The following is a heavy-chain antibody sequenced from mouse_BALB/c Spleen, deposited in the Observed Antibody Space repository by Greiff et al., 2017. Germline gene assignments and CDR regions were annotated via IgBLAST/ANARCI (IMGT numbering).Heavy chain of an antibody. CDR3: ARWGDYDPFAY. Sequence: EVKLMESGPGLVKPPQSLSLTCSVTGYSITSGYYWNWIRQFPGNQLEWMGYISYDGSNNYNPSLKNRISITRDTSKNQFFLKLNSVTTEDTATYYCARWGDYDPFAYWGQGTLVTVSA. J-gene: IGHJ3*01. V-gene: IGHV3-6*02. D-gene: IGHD2-4*01. CDR2: ISYDGSN. CDR1: GYSITSGYY.